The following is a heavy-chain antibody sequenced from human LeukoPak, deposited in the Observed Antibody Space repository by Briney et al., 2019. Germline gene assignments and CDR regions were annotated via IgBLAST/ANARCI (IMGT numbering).Heavy chain of an antibody. CDR3: ARGPPFDP. CDR1: GGSVSSGSYY. Sequence: SETLSLTCTVSGGSVSSGSYYWSWIRQPPGKGLEWIGYIYYSGSTNYNPSLKNRVTISVDTSKNQFSLKLSSVTAADTAVYYCARGPPFDPWGQGTLVTVSS. V-gene: IGHV4-61*01. J-gene: IGHJ5*02. CDR2: IYYSGST.